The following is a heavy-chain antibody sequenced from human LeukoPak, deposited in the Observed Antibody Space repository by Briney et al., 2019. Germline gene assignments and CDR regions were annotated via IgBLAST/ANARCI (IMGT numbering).Heavy chain of an antibody. J-gene: IGHJ4*02. V-gene: IGHV3-30*18. CDR3: AKDLNWLNYFDY. CDR2: ISYDGSNK. CDR1: GFTFSSYG. Sequence: GRSLRLSCAASGFTFSSYGMHWVRQAPGKGLEWVAVISYDGSNKYYADSVKGRFTISRDNSKNTLYLQMNSLRAEDTAVHYCAKDLNWLNYFDYWGQGTLVTVSS. D-gene: IGHD1-1*01.